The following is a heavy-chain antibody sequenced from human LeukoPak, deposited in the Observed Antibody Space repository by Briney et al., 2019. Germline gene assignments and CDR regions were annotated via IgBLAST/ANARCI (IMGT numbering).Heavy chain of an antibody. V-gene: IGHV1-2*02. Sequence: ASVKVSCKASGYTFTAYYMHWVRQAPGRGLEWMGWIKPDSGGTNYGKKFQGRVTMTRDTSISTAYMELSRLRSDDTAGYYCATQEYTNSSTDYWGQGTLVTVSS. J-gene: IGHJ4*02. CDR1: GYTFTAYY. CDR3: ATQEYTNSSTDY. D-gene: IGHD6-6*01. CDR2: IKPDSGGT.